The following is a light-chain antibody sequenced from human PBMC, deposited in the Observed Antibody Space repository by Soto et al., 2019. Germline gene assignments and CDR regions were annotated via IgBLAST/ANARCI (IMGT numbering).Light chain of an antibody. CDR3: QQGNSFPFP. CDR1: QGISNW. CDR2: AAS. Sequence: IQMTQSPSSVSASVGDRVSITCPASQGISNWLAWYQQKPGRAPKLLIYAASSLQSGVSSRFSGSGSGTDFTLTISSLQPEDFATYYCQQGNSFPFPFGPGTKVDIK. V-gene: IGKV1D-12*01. J-gene: IGKJ3*01.